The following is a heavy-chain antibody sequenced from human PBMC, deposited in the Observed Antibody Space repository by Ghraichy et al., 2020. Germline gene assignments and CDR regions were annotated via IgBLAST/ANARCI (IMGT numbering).Heavy chain of an antibody. CDR1: GFSLSTSGMC. Sequence: SGPTLVKPTQTLTLTCTFSGFSLSTSGMCVSWIRQPPGKALEWLALIDWDDDKYYSTSLKTRLTISKDTSKNQVVLTMTNMDPVDTATYYCARIDKRYDSSGYYHYYYGMDVWGQGTTVTVSS. J-gene: IGHJ6*02. CDR3: ARIDKRYDSSGYYHYYYGMDV. D-gene: IGHD3-22*01. CDR2: IDWDDDK. V-gene: IGHV2-70*01.